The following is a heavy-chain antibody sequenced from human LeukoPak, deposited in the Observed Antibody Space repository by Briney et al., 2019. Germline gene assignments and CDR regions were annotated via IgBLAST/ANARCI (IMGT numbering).Heavy chain of an antibody. Sequence: PGRSLRLSCAVAGFTFSSFAVHWVRQAPGKGLEWVAVISYDASKTYYADSVKGRFTISRDNSKNTVYLQMNSLSTEDTAIYYCARDQSSGGRWLDYWGRGTLVTVSS. V-gene: IGHV3-30-3*01. D-gene: IGHD2-15*01. J-gene: IGHJ4*02. CDR2: ISYDASKT. CDR1: GFTFSSFA. CDR3: ARDQSSGGRWLDY.